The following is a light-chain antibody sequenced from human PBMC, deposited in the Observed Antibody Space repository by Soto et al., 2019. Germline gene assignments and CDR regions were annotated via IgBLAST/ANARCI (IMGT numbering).Light chain of an antibody. CDR2: DAS. V-gene: IGKV3-11*01. CDR3: QHRSNWPGT. Sequence: EILMTQSPATLSLSPGERATLSCRASQSVFSYLAWYQQKPGQPPRLLIYDASDRATGIPTRFTGSGSGTDFTLTISSLEPGDFAVYYCQHRSNWPGTFGQGTKVDIK. CDR1: QSVFSY. J-gene: IGKJ1*01.